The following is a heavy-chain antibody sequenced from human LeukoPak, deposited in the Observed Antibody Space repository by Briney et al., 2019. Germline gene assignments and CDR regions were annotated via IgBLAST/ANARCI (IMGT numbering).Heavy chain of an antibody. CDR2: IYPVDSDT. D-gene: IGHD6-19*01. Sequence: PGESLKISCKDSGFSFTNYWIAWVRQMPGKGLEWMGIIYPVDSDTKYSPSFQGQVTISANRSISTAYLQWSSLKAWDTAMYYCARPRWLADLYYFDYWGQGTLVTVSS. J-gene: IGHJ4*02. CDR1: GFSFTNYW. V-gene: IGHV5-51*01. CDR3: ARPRWLADLYYFDY.